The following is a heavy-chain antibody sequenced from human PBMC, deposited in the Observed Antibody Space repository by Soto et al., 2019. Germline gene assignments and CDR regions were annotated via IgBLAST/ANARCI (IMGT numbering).Heavy chain of an antibody. J-gene: IGHJ4*02. CDR2: ISGSGDIT. V-gene: IGHV3-23*01. D-gene: IGHD3-22*01. CDR1: GFLFSSYA. CDR3: AKVGRSGYYYFDY. Sequence: PGGSLRLSCAASGFLFSSYAMTWVRQAPGKGLEWVSGISGSGDITYSADSVKGRFTISRDNSKNTLYLQMNSLRTEDTALYYCAKVGRSGYYYFDYWGQGALVTVSS.